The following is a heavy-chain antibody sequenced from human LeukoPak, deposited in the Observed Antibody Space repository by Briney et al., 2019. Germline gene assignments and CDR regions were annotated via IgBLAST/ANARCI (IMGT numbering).Heavy chain of an antibody. V-gene: IGHV3-21*01. CDR1: GFTFSTYS. J-gene: IGHJ4*02. D-gene: IGHD2-21*02. Sequence: GGSLRLSCAASGFTFSTYSMNWVRQAPGKGLEWVSSITSSRIYIYYADSVKGRFTISRDNAKNSLYLQMNSLRAEDTAVYYCARDGSRGNLVTAPDFWGQGTLVTVTS. CDR3: ARDGSRGNLVTAPDF. CDR2: ITSSRIYI.